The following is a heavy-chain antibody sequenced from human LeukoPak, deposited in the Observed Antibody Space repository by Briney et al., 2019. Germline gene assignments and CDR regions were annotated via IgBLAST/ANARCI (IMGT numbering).Heavy chain of an antibody. Sequence: GGSLRLSCAASGFTFNNYAMSWVRQAPGKGLEWVSAISGSGGYTFYADSVKGHFTISRDNSKNTLYLQMNSLRAEDTAVYYCVGRPWNFDYWGQGTLVTVSS. CDR2: ISGSGGYT. CDR3: VGRPWNFDY. CDR1: GFTFNNYA. V-gene: IGHV3-23*01. J-gene: IGHJ4*02. D-gene: IGHD1-1*01.